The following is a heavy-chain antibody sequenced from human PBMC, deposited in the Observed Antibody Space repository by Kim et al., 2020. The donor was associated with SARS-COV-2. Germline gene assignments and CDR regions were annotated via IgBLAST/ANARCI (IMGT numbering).Heavy chain of an antibody. V-gene: IGHV4-39*02. J-gene: IGHJ5*02. D-gene: IGHD3-3*01. Sequence: SETLSLTCTVSGGSISSSSYYWGWIRQPPGKGLEWIGSIYYSGSTYYNPSLKSRVTISVDTSKNQFSLKLSSVTAADTAVYYCAREVYDFWSGYGNWFDPWGQGTLVTVSA. CDR1: GGSISSSSYY. CDR2: IYYSGST. CDR3: AREVYDFWSGYGNWFDP.